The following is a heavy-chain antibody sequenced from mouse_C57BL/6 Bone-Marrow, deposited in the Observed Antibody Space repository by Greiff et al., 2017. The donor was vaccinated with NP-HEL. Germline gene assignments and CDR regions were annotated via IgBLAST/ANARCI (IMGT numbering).Heavy chain of an antibody. CDR2: ISNGGGST. CDR3: ARLPFAY. CDR1: GFTFSDYY. Sequence: EVMLVESGGGLVQPGGSLKLSCAASGFTFSDYYMYWVRQTPEKRLEWVAYISNGGGSTYYPDTVKCRFTISRDNAKNTLYLQMSRLKSEDTAMYYCARLPFAYWGQGTLVTVSA. V-gene: IGHV5-12*01. J-gene: IGHJ3*01.